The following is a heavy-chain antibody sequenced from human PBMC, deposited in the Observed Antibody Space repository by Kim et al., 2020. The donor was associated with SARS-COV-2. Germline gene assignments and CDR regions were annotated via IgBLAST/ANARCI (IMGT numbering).Heavy chain of an antibody. V-gene: IGHV4-59*13. D-gene: IGHD6-6*01. CDR3: AGDSRGYSRSSRGVFSFDP. J-gene: IGHJ5*02. CDR1: GGSISSYY. CDR2: IYYSGST. Sequence: SETLSLTCTVSGGSISSYYWSWIRQPPGKGLEWIGYIYYSGSTNYNPSLKSRVTISVDTSKNQFSLKLSSVTAADTAVYYCAGDSRGYSRSSRGVFSFDPWGQGTLVTVSS.